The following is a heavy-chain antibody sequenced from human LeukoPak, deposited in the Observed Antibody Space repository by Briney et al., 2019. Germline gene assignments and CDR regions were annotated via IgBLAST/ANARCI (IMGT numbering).Heavy chain of an antibody. CDR3: ARGQWELGGYFDY. V-gene: IGHV4-59*01. CDR1: GGSISSYY. D-gene: IGHD1-26*01. J-gene: IGHJ4*02. Sequence: SETLSLTRTVSGGSISSYYWSWIRQPPGKGLERIGYIYYSGSTNYNPSLKSRVTISVDTSKNQFSLKLSSVTAADTAVYYCARGQWELGGYFDYWGQGTLVTVST. CDR2: IYYSGST.